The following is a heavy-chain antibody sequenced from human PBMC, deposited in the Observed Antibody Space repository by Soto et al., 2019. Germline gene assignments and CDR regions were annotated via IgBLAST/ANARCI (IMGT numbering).Heavy chain of an antibody. V-gene: IGHV5-51*01. CDR3: ARVGGGTYDWYYYYGVDV. J-gene: IGHJ6*02. CDR2: IYPGDSDT. D-gene: IGHD3-9*01. CDR1: GYNFNTYW. Sequence: GESLKISCKGSGYNFNTYWIVWVRQMPGQGLEWMGIIYPGDSDTTYSPSFQGQVTISADKSISTAYLQWSSLKASDTAMYYCARVGGGTYDWYYYYGVDVWGQGTTVTVSS.